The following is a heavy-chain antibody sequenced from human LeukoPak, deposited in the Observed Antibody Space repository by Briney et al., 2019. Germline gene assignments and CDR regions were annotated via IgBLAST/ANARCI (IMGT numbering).Heavy chain of an antibody. D-gene: IGHD2-2*01. Sequence: SETLSLACTVSGGSISSYYWSWIRQPPGKGLEWFGYSYFSGSTNYNPSLKSRVTISVDTSKNPFSLKLSSVTAADTAVYYCARVGVVPDAPSIYYYYYMDVWGKGTTVTVSS. CDR2: SYFSGST. J-gene: IGHJ6*03. V-gene: IGHV4-59*01. CDR1: GGSISSYY. CDR3: ARVGVVPDAPSIYYYYYMDV.